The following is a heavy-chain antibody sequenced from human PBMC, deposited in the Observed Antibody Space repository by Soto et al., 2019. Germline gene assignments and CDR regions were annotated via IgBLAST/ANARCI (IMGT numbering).Heavy chain of an antibody. CDR1: GFTFSRYA. CDR2: IGGDGEST. J-gene: IGHJ4*02. CDR3: ARDRKNSNWPNFDS. V-gene: IGHV3-23*01. D-gene: IGHD6-13*01. Sequence: GGSLRLSCAASGFTFSRYAMSWVRQIPGKGLECVSAIGGDGESTHYADSVKGRFTISRDNSKNTLYLQLNSLRVEDTAVYYCARDRKNSNWPNFDSWGPGTLVTVSS.